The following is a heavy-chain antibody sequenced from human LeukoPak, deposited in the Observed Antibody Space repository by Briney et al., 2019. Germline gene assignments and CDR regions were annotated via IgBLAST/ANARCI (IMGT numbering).Heavy chain of an antibody. Sequence: PSQTLSLTCTVSGGSISSGDYYWSWIRQPPGKGLEWIGYIYYSGSTYYNPSLKSRVTISVDTSKNQFPLKLSSVTAADTAVYYCAREDVYYGSGSYYNTANWFDPWGQGTLVTVSS. CDR3: AREDVYYGSGSYYNTANWFDP. J-gene: IGHJ5*02. CDR1: GGSISSGDYY. D-gene: IGHD3-10*01. V-gene: IGHV4-30-4*01. CDR2: IYYSGST.